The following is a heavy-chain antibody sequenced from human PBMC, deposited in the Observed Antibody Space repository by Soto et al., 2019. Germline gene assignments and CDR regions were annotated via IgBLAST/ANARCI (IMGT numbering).Heavy chain of an antibody. CDR1: GDSVTGESDY. Sequence: SVPLSLTYTVSGDSVTGESDYWNWIRQSPGKGLEWIGYIYYTGSTNYNPPLKGRVTMSVDTSRNQFSMKLNSVTAADTAIYYCARDQYHWTYNHYYGMDVWGQGTTVTVS. J-gene: IGHJ6*02. V-gene: IGHV4-61*01. D-gene: IGHD1-20*01. CDR2: IYYTGST. CDR3: ARDQYHWTYNHYYGMDV.